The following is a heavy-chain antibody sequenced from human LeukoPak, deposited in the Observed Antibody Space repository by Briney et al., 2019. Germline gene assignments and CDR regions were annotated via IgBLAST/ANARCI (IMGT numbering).Heavy chain of an antibody. D-gene: IGHD1-14*01. J-gene: IGHJ4*02. CDR2: IYYSGNT. Sequence: PSETLSLTCTASGDSISRYYWSWIRQPPGKGLEWIGYIYYSGNTDYNPSLKSRLTISIDTSKNQFSLKLSSVTAADTAVYYCARSRIRYYFDYWGQGTLVTVSS. CDR1: GDSISRYY. V-gene: IGHV4-59*01. CDR3: ARSRIRYYFDY.